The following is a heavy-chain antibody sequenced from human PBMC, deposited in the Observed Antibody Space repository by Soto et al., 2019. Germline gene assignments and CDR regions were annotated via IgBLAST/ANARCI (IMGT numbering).Heavy chain of an antibody. CDR1: GWSLNGFY. V-gene: IGHV4-4*07. J-gene: IGHJ4*02. Sequence: TXETLSLTCPVAGWSLNGFYWSWVRQLAGKGLEWIGGIFSSGSTSFNPSLESRVAMSVDTSKNHFSLNLSSVTAADMAVYYCAREGSYSAYNFAHRIQLWSFDLWGQGDLVTVSS. CDR2: IFSSGST. D-gene: IGHD5-18*01. CDR3: AREGSYSAYNFAHRIQLWSFDL.